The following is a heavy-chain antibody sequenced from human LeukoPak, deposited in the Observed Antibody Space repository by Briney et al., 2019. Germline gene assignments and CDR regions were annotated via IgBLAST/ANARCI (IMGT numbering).Heavy chain of an antibody. D-gene: IGHD2-2*02. V-gene: IGHV1-18*01. CDR2: ISAYKGNT. CDR1: GYTFTSYG. J-gene: IGHJ4*02. Sequence: GGAVKVSFKCPGYTFTSYGISGVRQAPGQGREGMGWISAYKGNTNYAQKLQGRVTMTTDTSTRTVYMELRSLRSDYKAVYYCARDCCSSTSCYKAFDYWGQGTLVTVSS. CDR3: ARDCCSSTSCYKAFDY.